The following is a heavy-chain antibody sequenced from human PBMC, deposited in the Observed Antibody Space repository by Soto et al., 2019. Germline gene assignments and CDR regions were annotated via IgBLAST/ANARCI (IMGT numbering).Heavy chain of an antibody. CDR1: GGYISSYY. CDR2: IYYSGST. Sequence: SETLSLTCTVSGGYISSYYWTWIRQPPGKGLEWIGYIYYSGSTNYNPSLKSRVTMSIDTSKNQFSLKLSSVTAADTAVYYCARAFGSTMPSLFWGQGTLVTVS. V-gene: IGHV4-59*01. CDR3: ARAFGSTMPSLF. D-gene: IGHD2-2*01. J-gene: IGHJ4*02.